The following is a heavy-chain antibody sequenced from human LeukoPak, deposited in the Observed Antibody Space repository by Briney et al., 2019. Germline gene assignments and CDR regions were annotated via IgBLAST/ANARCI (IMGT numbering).Heavy chain of an antibody. Sequence: SETLSLTCTVSGGSISSFYWSWIRQPPGEGLEWIGRVSAIGSTNQNPSLKSRVSISVDTSKNQFSLKLTSVTAADTAVYYCARDGGYSGYKVFFDSWGQGTLVTVSS. J-gene: IGHJ4*02. CDR1: GGSISSFY. V-gene: IGHV4-4*08. CDR3: ARDGGYSGYKVFFDS. CDR2: VSAIGST. D-gene: IGHD5-12*01.